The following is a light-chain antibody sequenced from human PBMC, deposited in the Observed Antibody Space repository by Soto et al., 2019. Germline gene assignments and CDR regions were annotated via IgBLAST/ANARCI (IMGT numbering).Light chain of an antibody. J-gene: IGLJ2*01. CDR1: SSDVGGYNY. CDR2: DVS. Sequence: QSALTQPASVSGSPGQSITISCTGTSSDVGGYNYVSWYQQYPGKAPKLMICDVSNRPSGVSNRFSGPKSGTTASLTISGLHADDDADYYCSSYASNRDVLFGGGTKLTVL. CDR3: SSYASNRDVL. V-gene: IGLV2-14*01.